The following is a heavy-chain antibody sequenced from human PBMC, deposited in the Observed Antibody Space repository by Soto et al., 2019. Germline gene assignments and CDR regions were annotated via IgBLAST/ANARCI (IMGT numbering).Heavy chain of an antibody. D-gene: IGHD6-6*01. CDR3: AKGGAAPKYYYYYYGMDV. V-gene: IGHV3-23*01. J-gene: IGHJ6*02. CDR2: ISGSGGST. CDR1: GFTFSSYA. Sequence: GGSLRLSCAASGFTFSSYAMSWVRQAPGKGLEWVSAISGSGGSTYYADSVKGRFTISRDNSKNTLYLQMNSLRAEDTAVYYCAKGGAAPKYYYYYYGMDVWGQGTTVTVSS.